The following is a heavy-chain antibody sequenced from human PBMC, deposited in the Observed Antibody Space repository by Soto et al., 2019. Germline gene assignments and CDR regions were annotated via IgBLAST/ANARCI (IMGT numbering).Heavy chain of an antibody. V-gene: IGHV3-73*02. D-gene: IGHD6-13*01. CDR1: GFSFSAAA. CDR2: IRSKANNFAT. CDR3: ADPGYSNSWYEDYFDY. J-gene: IGHJ4*02. Sequence: EVQLVESGGGLVQPGGSLKLSRVASGFSFSAAAMHWVRQASGKGLEWVGRIRSKANNFATAYAASVNGRFTISRDDSKNTAYLQMNSLKTEDTAVYFCADPGYSNSWYEDYFDYWGQGTLVTVSS.